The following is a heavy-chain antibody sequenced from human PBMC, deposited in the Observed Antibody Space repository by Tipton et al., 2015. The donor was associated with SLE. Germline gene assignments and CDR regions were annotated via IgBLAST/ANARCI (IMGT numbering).Heavy chain of an antibody. D-gene: IGHD5-24*01. J-gene: IGHJ3*02. V-gene: IGHV4-59*08. Sequence: TLSLTCTVSGGSISSYYWSWIRQPPGKGLEWIGYIYYSGSINYNPSLKSRVTISVDTSKNQFSLKLSSVTAADTAVYYCARARDGYNRKGDAFDIWGQGTMVTVSS. CDR2: IYYSGSI. CDR3: ARARDGYNRKGDAFDI. CDR1: GGSISSYY.